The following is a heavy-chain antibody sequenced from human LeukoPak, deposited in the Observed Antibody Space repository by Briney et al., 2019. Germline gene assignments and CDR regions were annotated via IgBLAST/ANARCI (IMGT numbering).Heavy chain of an antibody. D-gene: IGHD3-10*01. J-gene: IGHJ5*02. CDR2: IYHSGST. Sequence: PSETLSLTCAVSGYSISSGYYWGWIRQPPGKGVEWIGSIYHSGSTYYNPSLKSRVTISVDTSKNQFSLKLSSVTAADTAVYDCARTIALRECCPPSFWFDPWGQGTLVTVSS. CDR3: ARTIALRECCPPSFWFDP. CDR1: GYSISSGYY. V-gene: IGHV4-38-2*01.